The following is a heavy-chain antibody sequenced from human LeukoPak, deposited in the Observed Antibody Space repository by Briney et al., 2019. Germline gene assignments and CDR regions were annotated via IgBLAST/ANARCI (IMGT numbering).Heavy chain of an antibody. D-gene: IGHD3-22*01. CDR3: ARDLYSYDSSGYYYGWFDP. Sequence: ASVKVSCKASGYTFTSYYMHWVRQAPGQGLEWMGIINPSGGSTSYAQKFQGRVTMTRDTSTSTVYMELSSLRSEGTAVYYCARDLYSYDSSGYYYGWFDPWGQGTLVTVSS. V-gene: IGHV1-46*03. J-gene: IGHJ5*02. CDR1: GYTFTSYY. CDR2: INPSGGST.